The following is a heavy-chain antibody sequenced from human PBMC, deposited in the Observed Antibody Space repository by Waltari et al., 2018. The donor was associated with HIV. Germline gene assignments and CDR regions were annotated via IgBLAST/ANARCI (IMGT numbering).Heavy chain of an antibody. CDR3: ARGQDYDFWSGYYYDY. J-gene: IGHJ4*02. V-gene: IGHV4-34*01. CDR2: INHSGST. CDR1: GGSFSGYY. D-gene: IGHD3-3*01. Sequence: QVQLQQWGAGLLKPSETLSLTCAVYGGSFSGYYWSWIRQPPGKGLEWIGEINHSGSTNYNPSLKSRVTISVDTSKNQFSLKLSSVTAADTAVYYCARGQDYDFWSGYYYDYWVQGTLVTVSS.